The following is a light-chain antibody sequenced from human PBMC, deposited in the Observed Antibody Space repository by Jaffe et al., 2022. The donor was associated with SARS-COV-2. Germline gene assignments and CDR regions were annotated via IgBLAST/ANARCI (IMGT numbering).Light chain of an antibody. CDR2: DAS. CDR3: QQGGNRTT. CDR1: QSVNSD. V-gene: IGKV3-11*01. J-gene: IGKJ4*01. Sequence: EIVLTQSPATLSLSPGERATLSCRASQSVNSDLAWYQQRSGQPPRLLIYDASNRATGIPAKFSGSGSGTDFTLTISSLEPDDFVVYYCQQGGNRTTFGGGTKVDI.